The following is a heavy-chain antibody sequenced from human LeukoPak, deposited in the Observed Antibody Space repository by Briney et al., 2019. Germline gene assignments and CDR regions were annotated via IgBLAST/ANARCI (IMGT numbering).Heavy chain of an antibody. Sequence: PSETLSLTCTVSGGSINSGDYYWSWIRQPPGKGLEWIGYIYYSGSTYYNPPLESRITISMDTAKNQFSLKVSSVTASDTAVYYCARADTVSTGPDFWGQGTLITVSS. V-gene: IGHV4-30-4*01. J-gene: IGHJ4*02. CDR1: GGSINSGDYY. CDR2: IYYSGST. D-gene: IGHD1-1*01. CDR3: ARADTVSTGPDF.